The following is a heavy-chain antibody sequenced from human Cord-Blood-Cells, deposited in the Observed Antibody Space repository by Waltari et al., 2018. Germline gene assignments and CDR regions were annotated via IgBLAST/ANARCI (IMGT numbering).Heavy chain of an antibody. Sequence: QVQLQQWGAGLLKPSETLSLTCAVYGGSFSGYYWSWIRQPPGKGLEWIGEINHRGSTHYNPALKRRVTISVDTSKNQFSLKLSAGTAADTAVYYCAGRTRDYGGNYNGFDPWGQGTLVTVSS. V-gene: IGHV4-34*01. CDR2: INHRGST. J-gene: IGHJ5*02. CDR1: GGSFSGYY. CDR3: AGRTRDYGGNYNGFDP. D-gene: IGHD4-17*01.